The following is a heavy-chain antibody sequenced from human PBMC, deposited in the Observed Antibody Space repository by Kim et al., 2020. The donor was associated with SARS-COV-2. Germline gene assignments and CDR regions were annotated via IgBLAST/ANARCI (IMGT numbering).Heavy chain of an antibody. J-gene: IGHJ5*02. D-gene: IGHD1-26*01. CDR2: WYN. V-gene: IGHV6-1*01. Sequence: WYNDYATSVKSRITISPDTSKNQFSLQLSSVTPEDTAVYYCARGEMPTGPWGQGTLVTVSS. CDR3: ARGEMPTGP.